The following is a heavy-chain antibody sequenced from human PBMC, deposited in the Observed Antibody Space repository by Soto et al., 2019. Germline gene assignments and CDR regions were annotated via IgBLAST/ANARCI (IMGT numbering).Heavy chain of an antibody. V-gene: IGHV1-18*04. CDR3: AIGVDYYASSGLGY. CDR1: GYTFTSYG. J-gene: IGHJ4*02. Sequence: DSVKVSCKASGYTFTSYGISWVRQAPGQGLEWMGWISAYNGNTNYAQKLQGRVTMTTDTSTSTAYMELRSLRSDDTAVYYCAIGVDYYASSGLGYWGQGTLVTVS. D-gene: IGHD3-22*01. CDR2: ISAYNGNT.